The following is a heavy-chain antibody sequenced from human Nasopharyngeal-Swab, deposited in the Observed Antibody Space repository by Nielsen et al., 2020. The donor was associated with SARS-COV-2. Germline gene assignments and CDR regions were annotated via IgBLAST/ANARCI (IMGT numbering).Heavy chain of an antibody. V-gene: IGHV5-10-1*01. Sequence: KVSCKGSGYSFTSYWISWVRQMPGKGLEWMGRIDPSDSYTNYSPSFQGHVTISADKSISTAYLQWGSLKASDTAMYYCARLERFLEWSNWFDPWGQGTLVTVSS. CDR1: GYSFTSYW. J-gene: IGHJ5*02. CDR2: IDPSDSYT. D-gene: IGHD3-3*01. CDR3: ARLERFLEWSNWFDP.